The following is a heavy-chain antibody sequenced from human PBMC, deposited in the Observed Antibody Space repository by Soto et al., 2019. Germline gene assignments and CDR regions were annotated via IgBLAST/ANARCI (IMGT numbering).Heavy chain of an antibody. V-gene: IGHV3-30*04. D-gene: IGHD2-21*02. Sequence: QVQLVESGGGVILPGGSLRLSCAASGFTFSSYAMHWVRQAPGTGPELVAATSSDGTDNVYADSVSGRFTISRDNSKNTLYLQMNSLRSEDAAVYYCARTYECAKSDCYRAFDIWGQGTMVTVSS. CDR1: GFTFSSYA. J-gene: IGHJ3*02. CDR2: TSSDGTDN. CDR3: ARTYECAKSDCYRAFDI.